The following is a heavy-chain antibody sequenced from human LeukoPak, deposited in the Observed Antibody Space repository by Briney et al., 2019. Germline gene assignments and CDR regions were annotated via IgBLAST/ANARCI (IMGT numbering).Heavy chain of an antibody. CDR3: AKDISLREWGLFGVDC. CDR1: GFTFSSYA. CDR2: ISGSGDNT. D-gene: IGHD1-26*01. V-gene: IGHV3-23*01. Sequence: GGSLRPSCAASGFTFSSYAMSWVRQAPGKGLEWVSVISGSGDNTYYADSVRGRFTISRDNPKNTLYLQMYSLRAGDTAVYYCAKDISLREWGLFGVDCWGQGTLVTVSS. J-gene: IGHJ4*02.